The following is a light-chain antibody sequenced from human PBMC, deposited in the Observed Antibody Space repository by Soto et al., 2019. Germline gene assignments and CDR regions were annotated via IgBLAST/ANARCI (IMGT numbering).Light chain of an antibody. CDR3: QQRSNWPLT. Sequence: EIVLTQSPATLSLSPGERATLSCRASQSVSSYLAWYQQKPGQAPRLLIYDASNRATGIPARFSGSGSGTDFTITISSLEPEDFAVYYCQQRSNWPLTFGGGTKLEIK. V-gene: IGKV3-11*01. CDR1: QSVSSY. CDR2: DAS. J-gene: IGKJ4*01.